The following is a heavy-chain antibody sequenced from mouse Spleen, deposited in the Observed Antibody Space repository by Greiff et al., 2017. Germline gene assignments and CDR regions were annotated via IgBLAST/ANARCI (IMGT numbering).Heavy chain of an antibody. J-gene: IGHJ2*01. CDR2: IDPETGGT. CDR1: GYTFTDYE. Sequence: VQLQQSGAELVRPGASVTLSCKASGYTFTDYEMHWVKQTPVHGLEWIGAIDPETGGTAYNQKFKGKATLTADKSSSTAYLELRSLTSEDSAVYYCTNHIWERSFDYWGPGTTLTGSS. D-gene: IGHD4-1*01. CDR3: TNHIWERSFDY. V-gene: IGHV1-15*01.